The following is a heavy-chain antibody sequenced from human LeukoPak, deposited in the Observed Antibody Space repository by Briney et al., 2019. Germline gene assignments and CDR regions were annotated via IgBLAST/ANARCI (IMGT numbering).Heavy chain of an antibody. V-gene: IGHV4-59*01. CDR1: GGSISSYY. J-gene: IGHJ3*02. D-gene: IGHD3-10*01. CDR3: ASTGEAAAFDI. CDR2: IYYSGST. Sequence: SETLSLTCTVSGGSISSYYWSWIRQPPGKGLEWIGYIYYSGSTNYNSSLKSRVTISVDTSKNQFSLKLSSVTAADTAVYYCASTGEAAAFDIWGQGTMVTVSS.